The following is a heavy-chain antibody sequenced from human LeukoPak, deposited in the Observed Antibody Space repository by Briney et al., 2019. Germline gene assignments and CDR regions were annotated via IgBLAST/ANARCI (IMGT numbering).Heavy chain of an antibody. V-gene: IGHV1-2*02. CDR3: AGDLSYGDSLDY. D-gene: IGHD4-17*01. CDR1: GYTFTGYY. J-gene: IGHJ4*02. CDR2: INPNSGGT. Sequence: VASVKVSCKASGYTFTGYYMHWVRQDPGQGLEWMGWINPNSGGTKYAQKFQGRVTMTRDTSISTAYIVLSRLRSDDTAMYYCAGDLSYGDSLDYWGQGTLVTVSS.